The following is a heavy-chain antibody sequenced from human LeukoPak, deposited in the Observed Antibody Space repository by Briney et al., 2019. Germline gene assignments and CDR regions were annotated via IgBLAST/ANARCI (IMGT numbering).Heavy chain of an antibody. CDR1: GFTLNKYW. Sequence: GGSLRLSCEASGFTLNKYWIHWVRQAPGKGLVWVSRITGDGSDIAYADSVKGRFTVSRDDAKNILFLQMTSLRVEDTAIYYCARDAYNTTSNWLDPWGQGTLVTVSS. D-gene: IGHD5-24*01. J-gene: IGHJ5*02. CDR3: ARDAYNTTSNWLDP. CDR2: ITGDGSDI. V-gene: IGHV3-74*01.